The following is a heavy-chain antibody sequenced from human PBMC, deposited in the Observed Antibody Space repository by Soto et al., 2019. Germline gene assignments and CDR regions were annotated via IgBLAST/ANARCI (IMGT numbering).Heavy chain of an antibody. V-gene: IGHV4-31*03. J-gene: IGHJ4*02. CDR3: ASTDYYDSSGVSAY. CDR1: GGSISSGGYY. CDR2: IYYSGST. Sequence: ALETPSLTCPLSGGSISSGGYYRGWVRPPPGKGLEWIGYIYYSGSTYYNPSLKSRVTISVDTSKNQFSLKLSSVTAAVTAVYYCASTDYYDSSGVSAYWGQGTLVTVSS. D-gene: IGHD3-22*01.